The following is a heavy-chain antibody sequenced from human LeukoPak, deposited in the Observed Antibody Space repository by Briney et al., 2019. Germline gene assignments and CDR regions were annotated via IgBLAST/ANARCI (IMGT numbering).Heavy chain of an antibody. CDR1: GFTFSSYW. Sequence: PGGSLRLSCAASGFTFSSYWMSWVRQAPGKGLEWVANIKQDESEKYYVDSVKGRFTISRDNAKNSLYLQMNSLRAEDTAVYYCARDQSGSSNAFDIWGQGTMVTVSS. CDR3: ARDQSGSSNAFDI. J-gene: IGHJ3*02. D-gene: IGHD1-26*01. V-gene: IGHV3-7*01. CDR2: IKQDESEK.